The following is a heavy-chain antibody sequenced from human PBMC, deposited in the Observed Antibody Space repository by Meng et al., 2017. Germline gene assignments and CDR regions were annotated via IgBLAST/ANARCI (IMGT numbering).Heavy chain of an antibody. D-gene: IGHD6-13*01. V-gene: IGHV1-24*01. CDR2: FDPEDGET. CDR3: ATQYSSSWHSRNNWFDP. J-gene: IGHJ5*02. Sequence: ASVKVSCKVSGYTLTELSMHWVRQAPGKGLEWMGGFDPEDGETIYAQKFQGRVTMTEDTSTDTAYMELSSLRSEDTAVYYCATQYSSSWHSRNNWFDPWGQGTLVTSPQ. CDR1: GYTLTELS.